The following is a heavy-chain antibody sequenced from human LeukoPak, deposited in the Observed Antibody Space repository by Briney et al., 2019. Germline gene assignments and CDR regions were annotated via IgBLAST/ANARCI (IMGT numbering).Heavy chain of an antibody. CDR2: ISGSGGST. V-gene: IGHV3-23*01. CDR3: ARDTWGGSYYYMDV. J-gene: IGHJ6*03. Sequence: GGSLRLSCAASGFTFSSYAMSWVRQAPGKGLEWVSAISGSGGSTYYADSVKGRFTISRDNSKSTLYLQMSSLRAEDTAVYYCARDTWGGSYYYMDVWGKGTTVTVSS. CDR1: GFTFSSYA. D-gene: IGHD5-12*01.